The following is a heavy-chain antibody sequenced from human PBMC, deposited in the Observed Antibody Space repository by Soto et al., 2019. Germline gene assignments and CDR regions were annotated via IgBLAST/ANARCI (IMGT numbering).Heavy chain of an antibody. CDR1: AGSISSGGYY. CDR3: ARVRAVSMIVVVLDS. Sequence: RSLTCTVSAGSISSGGYYWSWIRQHPGKGLEWIGYISYSGNTYYNPSLKSRLTISADTSKNQFSLNLRSVTAADTAVYYCARVRAVSMIVVVLDSWGQATLVTV. V-gene: IGHV4-31*03. D-gene: IGHD3-22*01. J-gene: IGHJ4*02. CDR2: ISYSGNT.